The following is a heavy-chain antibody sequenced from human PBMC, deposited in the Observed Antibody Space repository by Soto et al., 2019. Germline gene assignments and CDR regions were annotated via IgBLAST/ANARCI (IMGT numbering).Heavy chain of an antibody. CDR2: INPYNSNT. Sequence: QVQLVQSGAEVKKPGASVKVSCKASGYTFTSYTITWVRQAPGQGLEWMGWINPYNSNTNYAQKFQDRVTMTTDTSTTTAHMELRSLSSDDTAVYYCARPDAYNPPTFGYWGQGTLVTVSS. D-gene: IGHD1-1*01. CDR3: ARPDAYNPPTFGY. V-gene: IGHV1-18*01. CDR1: GYTFTSYT. J-gene: IGHJ4*02.